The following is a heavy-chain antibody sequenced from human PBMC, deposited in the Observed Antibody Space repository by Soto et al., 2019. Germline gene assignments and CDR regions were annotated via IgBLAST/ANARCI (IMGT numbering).Heavy chain of an antibody. J-gene: IGHJ4*02. CDR3: ARGSAQVGGYFDY. V-gene: IGHV1-69*13. D-gene: IGHD2-15*01. Sequence: SVKVSCKASGYSFTSYYLHWVRQAPGQGLEWMGGIIPIFGTANYAQKFQGRVTITADESTSTAYMELSSLRSEDTAVYYCARGSAQVGGYFDYWGQGTLVTVSS. CDR2: IIPIFGTA. CDR1: GYSFTSYY.